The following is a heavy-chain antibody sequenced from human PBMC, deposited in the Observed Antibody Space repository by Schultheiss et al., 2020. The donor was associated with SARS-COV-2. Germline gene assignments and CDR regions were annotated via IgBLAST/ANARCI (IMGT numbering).Heavy chain of an antibody. V-gene: IGHV3-11*01. CDR3: ASSGRDAFDI. Sequence: GGSLRLSCAASGFTFSDYYMSWIRQAPGKGLEWVSRINSDGSSTSYADSVKGRFTISRDNAKNSLYLQMNSLRAEDTAVYYGASSGRDAFDIWGQGTMVTGSS. CDR1: GFTFSDYY. CDR2: INSDGSST. D-gene: IGHD6-19*01. J-gene: IGHJ3*02.